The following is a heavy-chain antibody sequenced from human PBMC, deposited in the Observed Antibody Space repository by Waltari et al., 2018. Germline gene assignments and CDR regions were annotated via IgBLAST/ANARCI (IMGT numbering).Heavy chain of an antibody. V-gene: IGHV3-23*01. Sequence: EVQLLESGGGLVQPGGSLRLSCAGSRFTFSTYAMSWVRQAPGQGLEWVSAISGSGGSTHYADSVKGRFTISRDNSKNTLYLQMNSLRAEDTAVYYCAKDSYYDSSGYFFAAFDIWGQGTMVTVSS. J-gene: IGHJ3*02. CDR1: RFTFSTYA. CDR3: AKDSYYDSSGYFFAAFDI. CDR2: ISGSGGST. D-gene: IGHD3-22*01.